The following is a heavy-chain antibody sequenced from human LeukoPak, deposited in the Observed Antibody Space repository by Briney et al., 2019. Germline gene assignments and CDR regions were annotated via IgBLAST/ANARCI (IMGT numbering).Heavy chain of an antibody. Sequence: ASVKVSCKASGYTFTSYDINWVRQATGQGLEWMGWMNPNSGNTGYAQKFQGRVTMTRNTSISTAYMELSSLRSEDTAVYHCARVYYGDYGFDYWGQGTLVTVSS. CDR1: GYTFTSYD. J-gene: IGHJ4*02. CDR2: MNPNSGNT. CDR3: ARVYYGDYGFDY. D-gene: IGHD4-17*01. V-gene: IGHV1-8*01.